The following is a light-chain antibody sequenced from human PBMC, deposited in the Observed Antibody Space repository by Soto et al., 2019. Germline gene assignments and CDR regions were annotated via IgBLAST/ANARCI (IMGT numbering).Light chain of an antibody. Sequence: QSALTQPASVSGSPGQSITISCTGTSSDVGNYNLVSWYQQHPGKAPKLMIYEGNKRPSGVSNRFSGSKSGNTASLTISGLQAEDEADYYCISYTGSSTSYVFGSGTKLTVL. CDR2: EGN. V-gene: IGLV2-14*02. CDR1: SSDVGNYNL. J-gene: IGLJ1*01. CDR3: ISYTGSSTSYV.